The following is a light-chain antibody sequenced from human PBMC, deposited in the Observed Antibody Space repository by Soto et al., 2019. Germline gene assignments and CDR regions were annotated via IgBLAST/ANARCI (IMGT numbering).Light chain of an antibody. CDR1: QSISSN. CDR2: GAS. Sequence: EIVMTQSPATLSVSPGERATLSFWASQSISSNLAWYQQKAGQAPRLLIYGASTRATGIPARFSGSGSGTDFTLTISSLEPEDSAVYYCQQRHMWPITFGQGTRLEIK. V-gene: IGKV3-15*01. J-gene: IGKJ5*01. CDR3: QQRHMWPIT.